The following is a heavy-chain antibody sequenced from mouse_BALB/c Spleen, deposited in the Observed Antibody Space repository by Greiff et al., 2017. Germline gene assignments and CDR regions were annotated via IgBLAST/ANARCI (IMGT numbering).Heavy chain of an antibody. CDR2: ISDGGSYT. D-gene: IGHD1-1*01. J-gene: IGHJ3*01. CDR1: GFTFSDYY. Sequence: EVQRVESGGGLVKPGGSLKLSCAASGFTFSDYYMYWVRQTPEKRLEWVATISDGGSYTYYPDSVKGRFTISRDNAKNNLYLQMSSLKSEDTAMYYCARDLHYYGSSYGGFAYWGQGTLVTVSA. V-gene: IGHV5-4*02. CDR3: ARDLHYYGSSYGGFAY.